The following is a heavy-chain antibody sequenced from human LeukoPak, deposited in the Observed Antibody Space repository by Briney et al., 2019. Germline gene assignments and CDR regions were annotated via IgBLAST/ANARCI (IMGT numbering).Heavy chain of an antibody. D-gene: IGHD6-13*01. CDR2: IYYSGST. V-gene: IGHV4-59*08. Sequence: SETLSLTCTVSGGSISSYYWSWIRQPPGKGLEWIGYIYYSGSTNYNPSLKSRVTISVDTSKNQFSLKLSSVTAADTAVYYYARWPPRIAAAFDYWGQGTLVTVSS. J-gene: IGHJ4*02. CDR1: GGSISSYY. CDR3: ARWPPRIAAAFDY.